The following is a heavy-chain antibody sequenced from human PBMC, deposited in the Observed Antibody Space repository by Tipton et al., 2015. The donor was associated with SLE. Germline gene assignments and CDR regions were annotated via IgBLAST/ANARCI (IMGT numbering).Heavy chain of an antibody. Sequence: TLSLTCTVSGYSISSGYYWGWIRQPPGKGLEWIGSLDYSGSTYYNPSLKSRINISVDASKNQFSLKLSSVTAADTAVYYCARAVGDTSGYLDYWGLGTLVTVSS. CDR3: ARAVGDTSGYLDY. D-gene: IGHD3-22*01. J-gene: IGHJ4*02. CDR1: GYSISSGYY. V-gene: IGHV4-38-2*02. CDR2: LDYSGST.